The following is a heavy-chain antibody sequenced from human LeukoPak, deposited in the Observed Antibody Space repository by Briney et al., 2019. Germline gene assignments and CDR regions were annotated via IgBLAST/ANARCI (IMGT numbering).Heavy chain of an antibody. CDR3: ARAPWRYSYGYNY. CDR2: INHSGST. V-gene: IGHV4-34*01. D-gene: IGHD5-18*01. J-gene: IGHJ4*02. Sequence: SETLSLTCAVYGGSFSGYYWSWIRQPPGKGLEWIGEINHSGSTNYNPSLKSRVTISVDTSKNQFSLKLSSVAAADTAVYYCARAPWRYSYGYNYWGQGTLVTVSS. CDR1: GGSFSGYY.